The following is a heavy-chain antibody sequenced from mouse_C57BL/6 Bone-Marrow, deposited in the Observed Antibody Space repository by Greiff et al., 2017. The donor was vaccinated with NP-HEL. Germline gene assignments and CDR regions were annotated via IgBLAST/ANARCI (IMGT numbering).Heavy chain of an antibody. Sequence: VQLQESGAELVKPGASVKMSCKASGYTFTSYWITWVKQRPGQGLEWIGDIYPGSGSTNYNEKFKSKATLTVDTSSSTAYMQLSSLTSEDSAVYYCARPTDEEGDYWGQGTSVTVSS. CDR2: IYPGSGST. D-gene: IGHD1-1*01. CDR3: ARPTDEEGDY. V-gene: IGHV1-55*01. CDR1: GYTFTSYW. J-gene: IGHJ4*01.